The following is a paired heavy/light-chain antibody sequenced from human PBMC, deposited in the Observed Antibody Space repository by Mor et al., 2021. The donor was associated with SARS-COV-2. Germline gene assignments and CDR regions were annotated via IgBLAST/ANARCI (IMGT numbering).Light chain of an antibody. V-gene: IGLV2-14*01. J-gene: IGLJ1*01. CDR2: EVS. CDR3: SSYTSSSTPYV. Sequence: QSALTQPASVSGSPGQSITISCTGTSSDVGGHNYVSWYQQHPGKAPKLMIYEVSNRPSGVSNRFSGSKSGNTASLTISGLQAEDEADYHCSSYTSSSTPYVFGTGTKVTVL. CDR1: SSDVGGHNY.
Heavy chain of an antibody. J-gene: IGHJ4*02. CDR1: GFTFSDHY. CDR2: TRDKFHGYTS. Sequence: EVQLVESGGGLVQPGGSLTLSCAASGFTFSDHYVDWVRQAPGKGLEWISRTRDKFHGYTSDYAASVKGRITISRDESSLRLHMNSLKIEDTAVYYCARDLGRDYGLDSWGQGTLVTVSS. V-gene: IGHV3-72*01. CDR3: ARDLGRDYGLDS. D-gene: IGHD4-17*01.